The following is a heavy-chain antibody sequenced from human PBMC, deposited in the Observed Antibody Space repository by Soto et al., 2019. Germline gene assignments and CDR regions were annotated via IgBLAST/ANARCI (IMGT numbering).Heavy chain of an antibody. CDR3: ARDKTRLNYDILTGYLVLDAFDV. D-gene: IGHD3-9*01. V-gene: IGHV3-33*01. Sequence: GGSLRLSCAASGFTFSSYGMHWVRQAPGKGLEWVAVIWYDGSNKYYADSVKGRFTISRDNSKNTLYLQMNSLRAEDTAVYYCARDKTRLNYDILTGYLVLDAFDVWGQGTMVTVS. CDR1: GFTFSSYG. CDR2: IWYDGSNK. J-gene: IGHJ3*01.